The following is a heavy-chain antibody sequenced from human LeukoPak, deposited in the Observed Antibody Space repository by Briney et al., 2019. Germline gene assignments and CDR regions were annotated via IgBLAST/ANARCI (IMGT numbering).Heavy chain of an antibody. CDR3: AKSSGYSYGSGYSFDY. V-gene: IGHV3-23*01. CDR2: ISGSGGST. CDR1: GFSFSSYA. J-gene: IGHJ4*02. D-gene: IGHD5-18*01. Sequence: GGSLTLSCVASGFSFSSYAMSWVRQAPGKGLEWVSAISGSGGSTYYADSVKGRFTISRGNSKNTLYLQMNSLRAEDTAVYYCAKSSGYSYGSGYSFDYWGQGTLVTVSS.